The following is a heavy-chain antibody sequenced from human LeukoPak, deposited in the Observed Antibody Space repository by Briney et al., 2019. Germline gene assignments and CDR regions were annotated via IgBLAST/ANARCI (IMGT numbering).Heavy chain of an antibody. J-gene: IGHJ4*02. CDR1: GDTFSSYA. CDR2: ISAYNGNT. D-gene: IGHD4-17*01. Sequence: ASVKVSCKASGDTFSSYAISWVRQAPGQGLEWMGWISAYNGNTNYAQKLQGRVTMTTDTSTSTAYMELRSLRSDDTAVYYCARFDDYGDNRGDLDYWGQGTLVTVSS. CDR3: ARFDDYGDNRGDLDY. V-gene: IGHV1-18*01.